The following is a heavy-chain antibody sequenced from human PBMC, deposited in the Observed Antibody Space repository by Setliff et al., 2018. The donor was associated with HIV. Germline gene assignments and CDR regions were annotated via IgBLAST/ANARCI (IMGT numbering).Heavy chain of an antibody. V-gene: IGHV4-39*01. CDR1: GGSISSSSYY. CDR3: ARVVVTPHYYYYMEV. J-gene: IGHJ6*03. CDR2: IYYSGST. Sequence: SETLSLTCTVSGGSISSSSYYWGWIRQPPGKGLEWIGSIYYSGSTYYNPSLKSRVTISVDTSKNQFSLKLSSVTAADTAVYYCARVVVTPHYYYYMEVWGKGTSVTVSS. D-gene: IGHD2-21*02.